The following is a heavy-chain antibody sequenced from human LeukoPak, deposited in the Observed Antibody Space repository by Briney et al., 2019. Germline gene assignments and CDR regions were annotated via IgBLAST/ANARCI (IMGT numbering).Heavy chain of an antibody. CDR2: IRYDGNNK. Sequence: GGSLRLSCAASGFTFSSYGMHRVRQAPGKGREGVAFIRYDGNNKYYGDSVKGRFTFSRGNSKNALFLQMNSLRAEDTAVYYCAKDNGGYGNDYWGQGTLVTVSS. D-gene: IGHD2-8*01. J-gene: IGHJ4*02. CDR3: AKDNGGYGNDY. V-gene: IGHV3-30*02. CDR1: GFTFSSYG.